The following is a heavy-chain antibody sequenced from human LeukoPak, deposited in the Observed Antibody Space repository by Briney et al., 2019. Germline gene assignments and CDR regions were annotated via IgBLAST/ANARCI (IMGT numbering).Heavy chain of an antibody. Sequence: SETLSLTCAVSGGSIGSHYWSWIRQPPGKGLEWVGYIYYSGSTNYNPSLNSRVTISVDTSKNQFSLKLSSVTAADTAVYYCARVSHYDFWSGYSTLSWFDPWGQGTLVTVSS. CDR2: IYYSGST. D-gene: IGHD3-3*01. J-gene: IGHJ5*02. CDR3: ARVSHYDFWSGYSTLSWFDP. CDR1: GGSIGSHY. V-gene: IGHV4-59*11.